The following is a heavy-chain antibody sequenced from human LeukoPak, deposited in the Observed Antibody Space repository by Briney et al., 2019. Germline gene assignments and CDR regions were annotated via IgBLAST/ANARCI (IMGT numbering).Heavy chain of an antibody. J-gene: IGHJ6*02. V-gene: IGHV3-23*01. CDR2: ISGSGGST. Sequence: GGSLRLSCAASGFTFSTYAMTWVRQAPGKGLEWVSAISGSGGSTYYADSVKGRFTISRDNSRNTLYLQMSSLRVEDTAVYYCAKEEGSGWFDDYYYYYGMDVWGQGTTVTVSS. CDR3: AKEEGSGWFDDYYYYYGMDV. D-gene: IGHD6-19*01. CDR1: GFTFSTYA.